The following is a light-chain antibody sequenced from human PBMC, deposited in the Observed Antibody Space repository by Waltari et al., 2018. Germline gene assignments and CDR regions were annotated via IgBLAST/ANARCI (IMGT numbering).Light chain of an antibody. Sequence: DIVMTQSPDSLAVSLGERATINCKSSQSVLYSSNNKNYLAWYQQKPGQPPKLLIYWASTRQSWVPDRFSGSASGTDFTLTISSLQAEDVAVYYCQQYYSTPYTFDQGTKLEIK. CDR1: QSVLYSSNNKNY. CDR3: QQYYSTPYT. J-gene: IGKJ2*01. V-gene: IGKV4-1*01. CDR2: WAS.